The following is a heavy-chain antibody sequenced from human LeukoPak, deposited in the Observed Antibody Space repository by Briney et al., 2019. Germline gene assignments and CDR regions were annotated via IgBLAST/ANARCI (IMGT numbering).Heavy chain of an antibody. Sequence: SETLSPTCTVSGGSISSSSYYWGWIRQPPGKGLEWIGSIYYSGSTYYNPSLKSRVTISVDTSKNQFSLKLSSVTAADTAVYYCARTPRITMIVVVIEAFDIWGQGTMVTVSS. CDR3: ARTPRITMIVVVIEAFDI. CDR2: IYYSGST. D-gene: IGHD3-22*01. V-gene: IGHV4-39*01. J-gene: IGHJ3*02. CDR1: GGSISSSSYY.